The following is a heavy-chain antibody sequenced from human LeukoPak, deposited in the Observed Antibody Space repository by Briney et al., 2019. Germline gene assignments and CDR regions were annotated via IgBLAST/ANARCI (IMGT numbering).Heavy chain of an antibody. CDR3: AKDGYCSDGSCYPNFFDS. CDR2: IIPIFGTA. D-gene: IGHD2-15*01. CDR1: GGTFSSYA. Sequence: ASVKVSCKASGGTFSSYAISWVRQAPGQGLEWMGGIIPIFGTANYAQKFQGRVTITADESTSTAYMELSSLRSEDTAVYYCAKDGYCSDGSCYPNFFDSWGQGTLVTVSS. J-gene: IGHJ4*02. V-gene: IGHV1-69*13.